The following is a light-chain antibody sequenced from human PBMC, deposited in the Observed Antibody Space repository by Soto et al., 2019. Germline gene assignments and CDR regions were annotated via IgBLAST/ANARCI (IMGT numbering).Light chain of an antibody. J-gene: IGKJ2*01. CDR3: QQYNSLSHT. Sequence: DIQMTQSPSTLSASVGDTVTINCRASQSISNWLAWYQQKPGKAPKVLIYKASNLESGVPSRFSGSGSGTDFTLTISSLQPDDFATYYCQQYNSLSHTFGQGTKLEIK. CDR2: KAS. CDR1: QSISNW. V-gene: IGKV1-5*03.